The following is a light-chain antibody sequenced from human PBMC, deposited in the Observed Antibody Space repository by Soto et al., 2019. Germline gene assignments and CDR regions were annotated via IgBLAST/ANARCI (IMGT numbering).Light chain of an antibody. J-gene: IGKJ1*01. CDR1: QSVDSTF. Sequence: EIVLTQSPGSLSLSPGQRATLSCRASQSVDSTFFAWYQKKPGQAPRLLIYGASKRDTGVPDRFSGSRSGTDFPLTISRLEPDDLAVYYCQQYMSSVTFGQGTKVEI. V-gene: IGKV3-20*01. CDR2: GAS. CDR3: QQYMSSVT.